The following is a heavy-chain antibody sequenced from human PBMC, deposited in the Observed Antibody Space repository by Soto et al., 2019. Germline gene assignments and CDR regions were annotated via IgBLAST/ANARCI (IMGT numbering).Heavy chain of an antibody. CDR3: ARVPFDWLLFDLDY. CDR2: ISSSSSTI. J-gene: IGHJ4*02. Sequence: GGSLRLSCAASGFTFSSYSMNWVRQAPGKGLEWVSYISSSSSTIYYADSVKGRFTISRDNAKNSLYLQMNSLRAEDTAVYYCARVPFDWLLFDLDYWGQGTLVTVSS. CDR1: GFTFSSYS. D-gene: IGHD3-9*01. V-gene: IGHV3-48*01.